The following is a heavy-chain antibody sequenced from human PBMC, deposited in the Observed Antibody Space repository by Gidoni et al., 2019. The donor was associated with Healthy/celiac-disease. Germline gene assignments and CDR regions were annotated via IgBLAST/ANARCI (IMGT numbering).Heavy chain of an antibody. CDR2: IWYDGSNK. CDR1: GFTFSSYG. D-gene: IGHD2-15*01. Sequence: QVQLVESGGGVVQPGGSLRLPCEASGFTFSSYGMHWVRQAPGKGLEWLSVIWYDGSNKYYADSVKGRFTISRDNSKNTLYLQMNSLRAEDTAVYYCARPLDCSGGSCYLGAFDIWGQGTMVTVSS. CDR3: ARPLDCSGGSCYLGAFDI. V-gene: IGHV3-33*01. J-gene: IGHJ3*02.